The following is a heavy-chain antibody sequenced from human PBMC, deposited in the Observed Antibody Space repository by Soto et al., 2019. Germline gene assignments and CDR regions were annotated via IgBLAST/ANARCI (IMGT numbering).Heavy chain of an antibody. D-gene: IGHD2-15*01. CDR1: GASISSTNW. V-gene: IGHV4-4*02. J-gene: IGHJ4*02. CDR3: ARHIEVPTTRGFDY. CDR2: IYHSGAT. Sequence: QVQLQESGPGLVKPSGTLSLTCAVSGASISSTNWWSWVRQAPGEGLEWIGEIYHSGATNYNPSLKSRVIISMDTSKNQLSLRLDSVTAADTAVYFCARHIEVPTTRGFDYWGQGTLVTVSS.